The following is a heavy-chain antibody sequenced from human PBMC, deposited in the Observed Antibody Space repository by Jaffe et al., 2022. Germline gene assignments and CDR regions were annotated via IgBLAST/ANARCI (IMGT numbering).Heavy chain of an antibody. CDR3: ATYNRGRWYSSSWSDMDV. V-gene: IGHV4-34*01. D-gene: IGHD6-13*01. CDR1: GGSFSGYY. CDR2: INHSGST. Sequence: QVQLQQWGAGLLKPSETLSLTCAVYGGSFSGYYWSWIRQPPGKGLEWIGEINHSGSTNYNPSLKSRVTISVDTSKNQFSLKLSSVTAADTAVYYCATYNRGRWYSSSWSDMDVWGKGTTVTVSS. J-gene: IGHJ6*03.